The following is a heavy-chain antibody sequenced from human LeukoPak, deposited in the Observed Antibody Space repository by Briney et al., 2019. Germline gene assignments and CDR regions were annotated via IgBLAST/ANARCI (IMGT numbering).Heavy chain of an antibody. V-gene: IGHV4-61*02. J-gene: IGHJ4*02. CDR1: GGSISSGSYY. CDR2: IYTSGST. CDR3: ARDHCSSTSCYLYYFDY. Sequence: SQTLSLTCTVSGGSISSGSYYWSWIRQPAGKGLEWIGRIYTSGSTNYNPSLKSRVTISVETSKNQFSLKLSSVTAADTAVYYCARDHCSSTSCYLYYFDYWGQGTLVTVSS. D-gene: IGHD2-2*01.